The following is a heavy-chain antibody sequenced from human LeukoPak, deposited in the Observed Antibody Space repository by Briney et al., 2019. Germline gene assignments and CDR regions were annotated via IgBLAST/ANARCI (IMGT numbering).Heavy chain of an antibody. CDR2: ISGSSTYI. CDR1: GFTFSDYS. Sequence: GGSLRLSCAASGFTFSDYSMNWVRQAPGKGLEWDSSISGSSTYIYYADPVKGRFTISRDNAKNSLYLQMSSLRPEDTAVYYCARDIGSSSSGLDYWGQGTLITVSS. J-gene: IGHJ4*02. CDR3: ARDIGSSSSGLDY. D-gene: IGHD6-6*01. V-gene: IGHV3-21*01.